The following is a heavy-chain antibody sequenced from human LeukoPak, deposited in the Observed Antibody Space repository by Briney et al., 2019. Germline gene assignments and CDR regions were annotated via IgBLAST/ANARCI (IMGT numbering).Heavy chain of an antibody. CDR3: AKLGCTGTICYANY. CDR2: IAGGGNGA. Sequence: PGGSLRLSCAAPGFPFSDYAMTWVRQTPGKGLERVSVIAGGGNGADYADSVKGRFTISRDNSKNTLYLQMYSLRAEDTALYYCAKLGCTGTICYANYWGQGTLVTVSS. D-gene: IGHD2-2*01. CDR1: GFPFSDYA. V-gene: IGHV3-23*01. J-gene: IGHJ4*02.